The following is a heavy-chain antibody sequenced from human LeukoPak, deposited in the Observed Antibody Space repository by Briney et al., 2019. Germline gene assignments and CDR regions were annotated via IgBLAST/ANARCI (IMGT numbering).Heavy chain of an antibody. CDR2: IYTGDSDT. CDR3: ARGRGSSGSYYFDY. J-gene: IGHJ4*02. D-gene: IGHD6-19*01. V-gene: IGHV5-51*01. CDR1: GYSFTSYW. Sequence: GESLKIYCKGSGYSFTSYWLGWVRQMPGKGLEWKGIIYTGDSDTRYSPSFQGQVTISADKSISTAYLQWSSLKASDTAMYYCARGRGSSGSYYFDYWGQGTLVTVSS.